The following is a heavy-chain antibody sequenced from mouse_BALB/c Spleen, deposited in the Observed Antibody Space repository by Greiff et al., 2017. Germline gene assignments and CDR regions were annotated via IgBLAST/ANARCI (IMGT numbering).Heavy chain of an antibody. CDR1: GFNIKDYY. Sequence: EVMLVESGAELVRSGASVKLSCTASGFNIKDYYMHWVKQRPEQGLEWIGRIDPANGNTKYDPKFQGKATITADTSSNTAYLQLSSLTSEDTAVYYCARGGITTNYWGQGTTLTVSS. CDR2: IDPANGNT. CDR3: ARGGITTNY. D-gene: IGHD2-4*01. J-gene: IGHJ2*01. V-gene: IGHV14-3*02.